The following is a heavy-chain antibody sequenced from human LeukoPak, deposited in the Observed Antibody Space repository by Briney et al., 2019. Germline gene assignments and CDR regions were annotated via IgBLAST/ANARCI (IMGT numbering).Heavy chain of an antibody. Sequence: SETLSLTCAVYGGSFSGYYWSWIRQPPGKGLEWIGGINHSGSTNYNPSLKSRVTISVDTSKNQFSLKLSSVTAADTAVYYCARDRKKVRGVIGGMDVWGQGTTDTVSS. CDR3: ARDRKKVRGVIGGMDV. CDR1: GGSFSGYY. J-gene: IGHJ6*02. V-gene: IGHV4-34*01. D-gene: IGHD3-10*01. CDR2: INHSGST.